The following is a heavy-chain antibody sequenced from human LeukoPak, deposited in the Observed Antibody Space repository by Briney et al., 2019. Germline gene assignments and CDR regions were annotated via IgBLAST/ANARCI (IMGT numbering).Heavy chain of an antibody. CDR2: ISSSASTI. J-gene: IGHJ6*02. CDR1: GFTFSSYS. V-gene: IGHV3-48*04. Sequence: GGSLRLSCAASGFTFSSYSMNWVRQAPGEGLEWVSYISSSASTIYYADSVKGRFTISRDNAKNSLYLQMNSLRAEDTAVYYCAREGNGMDVWGQGTTVTVSS. CDR3: AREGNGMDV.